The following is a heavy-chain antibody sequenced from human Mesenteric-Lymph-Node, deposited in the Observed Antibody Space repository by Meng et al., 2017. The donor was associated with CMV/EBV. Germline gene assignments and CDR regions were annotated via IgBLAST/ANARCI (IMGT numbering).Heavy chain of an antibody. J-gene: IGHJ4*02. CDR2: ITPNSGGT. D-gene: IGHD6-13*01. CDR3: ARVEQQLVKCFDY. CDR1: GSSFTGYY. Sequence: SGSSFTGYYTRLMRTAPGQGLGWIGRITPNSGGTNYAQKFRGRVTMTRDTSISTAYMELSMLSSDDTAVYYCARVEQQLVKCFDYWGQGTLVTASS. V-gene: IGHV1-2*06.